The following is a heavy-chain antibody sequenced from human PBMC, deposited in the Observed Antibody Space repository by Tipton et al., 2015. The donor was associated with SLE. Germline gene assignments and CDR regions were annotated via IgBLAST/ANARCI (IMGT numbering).Heavy chain of an antibody. Sequence: SLRLSCAASGFTVTNYGMMWVRQAPGKGLEWVSVFCSGGDTYYADSVKGRFTVSRDQSKNTVYLQMNSLRVEDTAVYCCGKDPRISYWGQGTQVTVSS. CDR3: GKDPRISY. CDR2: FCSGGDT. V-gene: IGHV3-23*03. J-gene: IGHJ4*02. D-gene: IGHD3-3*02. CDR1: GFTVTNYG.